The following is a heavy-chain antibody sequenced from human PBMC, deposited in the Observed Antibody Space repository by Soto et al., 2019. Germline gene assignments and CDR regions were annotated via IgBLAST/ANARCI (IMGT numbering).Heavy chain of an antibody. V-gene: IGHV4-59*08. J-gene: IGHJ3*02. CDR2: IYYSGST. CDR1: GGSISSYY. D-gene: IGHD2-15*01. Sequence: QVQLQESGPGLVKPSETLSLTCTVSGGSISSYYWSWIRQPPGKGLEWIGYIYYSGSTNYNPSLKSRVTISVDTSKNEFSLKLSSVTAADTAVYYCARHITVVVVAADAFDIWGQGTMVTVSS. CDR3: ARHITVVVVAADAFDI.